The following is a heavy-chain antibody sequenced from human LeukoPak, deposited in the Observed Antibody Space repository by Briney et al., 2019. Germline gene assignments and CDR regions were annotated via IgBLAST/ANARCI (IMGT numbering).Heavy chain of an antibody. Sequence: KPSETLSLTCAVYGGSFSGYYWSWIRQPPGKGLEWIGEINHSGSTNYNPSLKSRVTISVDTSKSQFSLKLSSVTAADTAVYYCAREGISVSSSWYRDAFDIWGQGTMVTVSS. CDR2: INHSGST. CDR1: GGSFSGYY. D-gene: IGHD6-13*01. J-gene: IGHJ3*02. V-gene: IGHV4-34*01. CDR3: AREGISVSSSWYRDAFDI.